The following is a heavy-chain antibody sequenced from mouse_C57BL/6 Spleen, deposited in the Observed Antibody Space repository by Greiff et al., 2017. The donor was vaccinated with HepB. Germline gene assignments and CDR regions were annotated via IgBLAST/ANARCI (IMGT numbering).Heavy chain of an antibody. CDR2: ISYDGSN. CDR3: ARETHFDY. V-gene: IGHV3-6*01. J-gene: IGHJ2*01. CDR1: GYSITSGYY. Sequence: EVKLQESGPGLVKPSQSLSLTCSVTGYSITSGYYWNWIRQFPGNKLEWMGYISYDGSNNYNPSLKNRISITRDTSKNQFFLKLNSVTTEYTATYYCARETHFDYWGQGTTLTVSS.